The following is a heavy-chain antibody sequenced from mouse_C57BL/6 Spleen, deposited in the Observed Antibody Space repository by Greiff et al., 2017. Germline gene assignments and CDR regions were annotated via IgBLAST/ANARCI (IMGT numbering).Heavy chain of an antibody. CDR2: ISYDGSN. V-gene: IGHV3-6*01. CDR1: GYSITSGYY. D-gene: IGHD2-2*01. CDR3: ARDGWIYYGYDAAY. Sequence: EVKLQESGPDLVKPSQSLSLTCSVTGYSITSGYYWNWIRQFAGNKLEWIGYISYDGSNNYNPYLKNRISITRDTSKNQFFLKLNSVTTEDTSTDYWARDGWIYYGYDAAYWGQGTLVTVSA. J-gene: IGHJ3*01.